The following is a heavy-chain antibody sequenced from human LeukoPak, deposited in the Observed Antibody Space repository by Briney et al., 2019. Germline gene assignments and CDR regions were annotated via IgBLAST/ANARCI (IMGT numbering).Heavy chain of an antibody. J-gene: IGHJ4*02. D-gene: IGHD3-9*01. V-gene: IGHV3-30*02. CDR2: IRYDGSNK. Sequence: GGSLRLSCAASGFTFSSYGMHWVRQAPGKGLEWVAFIRYDGSNKYYADSVKGRFTISRDNSKKTLYLQMNSLRAEDTAVYYCASNILTGYYGFTGFDYWGQGTLVTVSS. CDR1: GFTFSSYG. CDR3: ASNILTGYYGFTGFDY.